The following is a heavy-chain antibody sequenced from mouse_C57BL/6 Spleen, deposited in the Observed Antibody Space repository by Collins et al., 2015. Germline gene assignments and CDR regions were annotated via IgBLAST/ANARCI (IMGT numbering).Heavy chain of an antibody. CDR3: ARGYYGSSYPYWYFDV. D-gene: IGHD1-1*01. Sequence: QVQLQQPGAELVMPGASVKLPCKASGYTFTSYWMHWVKQRPGQGLEWIGEIDPSDSYTNYNQKFKGKSTLTVDKSSSTAYMQLSNLTSEDSAVYYCARGYYGSSYPYWYFDVWGTGTTVTVSS. J-gene: IGHJ1*03. CDR1: GYTFTSYW. CDR2: IDPSDSYT. V-gene: IGHV1-69*01.